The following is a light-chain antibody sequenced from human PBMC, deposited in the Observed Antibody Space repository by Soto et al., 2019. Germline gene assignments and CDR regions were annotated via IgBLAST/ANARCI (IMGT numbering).Light chain of an antibody. V-gene: IGKV1-39*01. CDR1: QSISSY. Sequence: DIQMTQSPSSLSASVGDRVTITCRASQSISSYLNWYQQKPGKAPKLLIYAASSLQSGVPSRFSGSGSGTDFTLTINILKPEDFATYYCQQSYSFGQGTKLEIK. J-gene: IGKJ2*01. CDR2: AAS. CDR3: QQSYS.